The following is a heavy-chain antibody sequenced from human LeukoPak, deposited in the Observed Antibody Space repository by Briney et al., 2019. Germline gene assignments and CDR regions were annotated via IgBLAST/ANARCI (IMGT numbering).Heavy chain of an antibody. J-gene: IGHJ4*02. CDR1: GYTFTGYY. V-gene: IGHV1-2*02. D-gene: IGHD6-6*01. Sequence: ASVKVSCKASGYTFTGYYMHWVRQAPGQGLGWMGWINPNSGGTNYAQKFQGRVTMTRDTSISTAYMELSRLRSDDTAVYYCARAPKEAARPIDYWGQGTLVTVSS. CDR3: ARAPKEAARPIDY. CDR2: INPNSGGT.